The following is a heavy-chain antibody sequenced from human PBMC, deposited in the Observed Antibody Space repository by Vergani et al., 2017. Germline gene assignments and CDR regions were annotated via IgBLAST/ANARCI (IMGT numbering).Heavy chain of an antibody. D-gene: IGHD3-10*01. J-gene: IGHJ6*02. V-gene: IGHV3-7*01. CDR1: GFALSGYW. Sequence: EVQLVESGGGLVKPGGSLRLSCGGSGFALSGYWMSWVRQAPGKGLEWVANIKQDGTEKYYADSVKGRFSISRDNANHSIYLQLDSLRAEDTAVYYCAREFRVRGALFHYYGMDVWGQGTTVTVSS. CDR3: AREFRVRGALFHYYGMDV. CDR2: IKQDGTEK.